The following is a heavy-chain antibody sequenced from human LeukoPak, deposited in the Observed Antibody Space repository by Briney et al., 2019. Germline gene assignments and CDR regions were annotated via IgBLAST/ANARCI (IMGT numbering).Heavy chain of an antibody. CDR3: AKGHYYGSGNFYNY. D-gene: IGHD3-10*01. CDR1: GFTFSTYA. CDR2: FSGSGGNT. J-gene: IGHJ4*02. V-gene: IGHV3-23*01. Sequence: GGSLRLSCVVSGFTFSTYAMSWVRQAPGKGLEWVPTFSGSGGNTYYADSVKGRFTISRDNSKNTLYLQMNSLRAEDTAVYYCAKGHYYGSGNFYNYWGQGTLVTVSS.